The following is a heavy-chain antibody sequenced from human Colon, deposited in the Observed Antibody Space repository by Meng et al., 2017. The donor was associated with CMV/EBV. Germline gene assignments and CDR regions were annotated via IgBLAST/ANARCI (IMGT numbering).Heavy chain of an antibody. CDR2: IKQDGTEK. CDR1: GFSVSDSY. D-gene: IGHD3-3*01. V-gene: IGHV3-7*01. Sequence: GGSLRLSCAASGFSVSDSYMTWVRHLPGKGLEWVASIKQDGTEKYYVDSVKGRFTISRDNAKNSLYLQMNSLRAEDTAVYYCATGRTIFGVVTPGPYYFDYWGQGSLVTVSS. J-gene: IGHJ4*02. CDR3: ATGRTIFGVVTPGPYYFDY.